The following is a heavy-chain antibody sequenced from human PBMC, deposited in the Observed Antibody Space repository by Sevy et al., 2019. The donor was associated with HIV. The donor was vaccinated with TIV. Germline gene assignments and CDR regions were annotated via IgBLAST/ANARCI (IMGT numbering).Heavy chain of an antibody. V-gene: IGHV4-39*01. D-gene: IGHD1-7*01. Sequence: SETLSLTCAVSGGSISNSIFYWGWIRQPPGKGLEWIGSMHFSRTTYYNPSLKSRVTMSADASKNQFSLKLSSVTASDTAVYYCARQEVELRWSLDYWGQGTLVTVSS. J-gene: IGHJ4*02. CDR1: GGSISNSIFY. CDR3: ARQEVELRWSLDY. CDR2: MHFSRTT.